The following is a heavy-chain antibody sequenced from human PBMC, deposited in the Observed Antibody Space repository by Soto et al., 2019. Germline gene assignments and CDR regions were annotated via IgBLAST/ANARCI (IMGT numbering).Heavy chain of an antibody. Sequence: SETLSLTCTVSGDSIIRSDFYWGWARQPPGKGLEWIGSIFYLGSSYYNPSLKSRVTMSVDTSKNQFSLRLRSVTAADTALYFCARHSLALRKNNWFDPWGQGIMVTVSS. CDR2: IFYLGSS. V-gene: IGHV4-39*01. J-gene: IGHJ5*02. D-gene: IGHD3-3*02. CDR1: GDSIIRSDFY. CDR3: ARHSLALRKNNWFDP.